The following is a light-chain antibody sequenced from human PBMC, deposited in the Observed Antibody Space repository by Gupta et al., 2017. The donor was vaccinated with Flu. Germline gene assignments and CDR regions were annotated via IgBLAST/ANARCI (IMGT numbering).Light chain of an antibody. V-gene: IGLV2-14*01. Sequence: SITISCTGTSSDVGGFNYVSWYQLHPGKAPKLMIYEVINRPSGVSNRFSGSTSGNTASLTISGLQAEDEADYYCTSYTSGRSWVFGGGTKVTVL. CDR3: TSYTSGRSWV. J-gene: IGLJ3*02. CDR1: SSDVGGFNY. CDR2: EVI.